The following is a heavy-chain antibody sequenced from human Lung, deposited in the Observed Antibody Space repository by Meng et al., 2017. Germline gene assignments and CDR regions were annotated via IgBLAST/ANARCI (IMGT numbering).Heavy chain of an antibody. CDR1: GGSFSDYY. J-gene: IGHJ4*02. Sequence: QVQLQQCVEGLFEPSGTLSLTCVVSGGSFSDYYWSWIRQPPGKGLEWIGEINHSGSTNYNPSLESRATISVDTSQNNLSLKLSSVTAADSAVYYCARGPTTMAHDFDYWGQGTLVTVSS. V-gene: IGHV4-34*01. CDR3: ARGPTTMAHDFDY. D-gene: IGHD4-11*01. CDR2: INHSGST.